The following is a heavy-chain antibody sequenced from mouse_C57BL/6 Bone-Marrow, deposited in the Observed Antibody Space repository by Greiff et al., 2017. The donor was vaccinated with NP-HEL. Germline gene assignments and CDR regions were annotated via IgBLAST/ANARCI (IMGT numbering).Heavy chain of an antibody. V-gene: IGHV1-81*01. CDR2: IYPRSGNT. CDR1: GYTFTSYG. J-gene: IGHJ2*01. D-gene: IGHD1-1*01. Sequence: VQLQQSGAELARPGASVKLSCKASGYTFTSYGISWVKQRTGQGLEWIGAIYPRSGNTYYNEKFKGKATLTADKSSSTAYMELRSLTSEDSAVYFCARSECPSTVLAGKDYWGQGTTLTVSS. CDR3: ARSECPSTVLAGKDY.